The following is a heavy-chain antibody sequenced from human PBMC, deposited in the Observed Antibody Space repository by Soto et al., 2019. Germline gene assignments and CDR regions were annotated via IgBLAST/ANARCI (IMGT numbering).Heavy chain of an antibody. Sequence: PSETLSLTCTVSGGSISSYYWSWIRQPPGKGLEWIGYIYYSGSTNYNPSLKSRVTISVDTSKNQFSLKLSSVTAADTAVYYCARAGTVTTYYYYYGMDVWGQGTTVTVS. D-gene: IGHD4-4*01. CDR1: GGSISSYY. V-gene: IGHV4-59*01. J-gene: IGHJ6*02. CDR3: ARAGTVTTYYYYYGMDV. CDR2: IYYSGST.